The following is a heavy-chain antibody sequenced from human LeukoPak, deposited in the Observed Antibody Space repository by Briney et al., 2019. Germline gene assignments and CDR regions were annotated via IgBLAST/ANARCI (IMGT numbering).Heavy chain of an antibody. CDR2: INPNSGGT. CDR1: GYTFTGYY. D-gene: IGHD2-2*01. Sequence: ASVKVSCTASGYTFTGYYMHWVRQAPGQGLEWMGWINPNSGGTNYAQKFQGRVTMTRDTSISTAYMELSRLGSDDTAVYYCAREFGGDIVVVPAAPGDGWFVPWGQGTLVTVSS. V-gene: IGHV1-2*02. J-gene: IGHJ5*02. CDR3: AREFGGDIVVVPAAPGDGWFVP.